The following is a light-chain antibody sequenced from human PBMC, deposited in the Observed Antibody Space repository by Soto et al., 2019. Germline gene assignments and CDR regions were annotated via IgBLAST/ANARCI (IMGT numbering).Light chain of an antibody. Sequence: QSVLIQPPSASGTPGQRVTLSCSGSSSNLGTYYVYWYQRLPGTAPKLIIYSNNQRPSGVPDRFSGSKSGTSASLAISGLRSEDEGDYFCAAWYDSLSGPVFGGGTQLTVL. CDR2: SNN. CDR1: SSNLGTYY. CDR3: AAWYDSLSGPV. J-gene: IGLJ3*02. V-gene: IGLV1-47*02.